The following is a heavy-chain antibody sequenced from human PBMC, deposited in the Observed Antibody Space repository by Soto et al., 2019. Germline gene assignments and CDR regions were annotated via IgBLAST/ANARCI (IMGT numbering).Heavy chain of an antibody. D-gene: IGHD3-16*01. CDR2: IYSGGST. CDR3: ATSFLTENDY. Sequence: EVQLVETGGGLIQPGGSLRLSCAASGFTVSSNYMTWVRQAPGKGLEWVSVIYSGGSTYYADSVKGRFTISRDNSKHTLYLEMNSLRAEDTAVYYCATSFLTENDYWGQGTLVTVSS. V-gene: IGHV3-53*02. CDR1: GFTVSSNY. J-gene: IGHJ4*02.